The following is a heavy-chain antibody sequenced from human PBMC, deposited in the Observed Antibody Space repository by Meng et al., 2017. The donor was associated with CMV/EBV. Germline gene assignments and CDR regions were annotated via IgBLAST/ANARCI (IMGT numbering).Heavy chain of an antibody. CDR3: ARVGETIFGVVTHLDH. D-gene: IGHD3-3*01. CDR2: INPNSGDA. Sequence: ASVKVSCKASGHTLTGYSMHWVRQAPGQGLEWMGWINPNSGDAHYAQKFQGRVTMTRDTSISTAYMEVSSLRSDDTAVYYCARVGETIFGVVTHLDHWGQGTLVTVSS. V-gene: IGHV1-2*02. CDR1: GHTLTGYS. J-gene: IGHJ4*02.